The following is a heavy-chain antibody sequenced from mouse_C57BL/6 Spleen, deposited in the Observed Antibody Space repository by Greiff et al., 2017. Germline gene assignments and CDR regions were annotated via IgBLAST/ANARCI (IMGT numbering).Heavy chain of an antibody. CDR3: ARGDFDV. CDR2: IYTGGGYT. J-gene: IGHJ1*03. CDR1: GFTFTNYW. Sequence: QVQLQQSGAELVRPGTSVKMSCTASGFTFTNYWLGWAKQRPGHGLEWIGAIYTGGGYTNYHERFKGKATLTADKYSSTAYMQYSSLTSEDSAIYYYARGDFDVWGTGTTVTVSS. V-gene: IGHV1-63*01.